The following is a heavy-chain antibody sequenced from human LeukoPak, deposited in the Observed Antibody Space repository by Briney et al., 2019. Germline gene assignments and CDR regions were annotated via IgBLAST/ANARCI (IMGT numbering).Heavy chain of an antibody. Sequence: PGGARRLSCAASGFTFTNAWMSWVRQAPGKGLEWVGRIKSKTYGGTTDYAAPMKGRFTISRDDSKNTLYLQLNSLKAEDTAVYYCTPLWFGEHTWGQGTLVTVSS. D-gene: IGHD3-10*01. V-gene: IGHV3-15*01. CDR3: TPLWFGEHT. CDR2: IKSKTYGGTT. J-gene: IGHJ5*02. CDR1: GFTFTNAW.